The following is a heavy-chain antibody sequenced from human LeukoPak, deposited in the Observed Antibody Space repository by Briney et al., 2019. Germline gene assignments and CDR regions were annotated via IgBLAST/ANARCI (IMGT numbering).Heavy chain of an antibody. V-gene: IGHV3-23*01. CDR1: GFTFSSYA. J-gene: IGHJ3*02. Sequence: GGSLRLSCAASGFTFSSYAMSWVRQAPGKGLEWVSAISGSGGGTYYADSVKGRFTISRDNSKNTLYLQMNSLRAEDTAVYYCAKAAGYDYVWGSYRYGDAFDIWGQGTMVTVSS. CDR3: AKAAGYDYVWGSYRYGDAFDI. D-gene: IGHD3-16*02. CDR2: ISGSGGGT.